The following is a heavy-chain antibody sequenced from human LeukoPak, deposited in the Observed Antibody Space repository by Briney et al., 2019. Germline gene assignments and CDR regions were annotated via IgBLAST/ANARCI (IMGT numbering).Heavy chain of an antibody. CDR3: AKEWQAAAVHYYYGMDV. CDR1: GFTFDDYA. CDR2: ISWNSGSI. D-gene: IGHD6-13*01. V-gene: IGHV3-9*01. J-gene: IGHJ6*02. Sequence: GGSLRLSCAASGFTFDDYAMHWVRQAPGKGLEWVSGISWNSGSIGYADSVKGRFTISRDNAKNSLYLQMNSLRAEDTALYYCAKEWQAAAVHYYYGMDVWGQGTTVTVSS.